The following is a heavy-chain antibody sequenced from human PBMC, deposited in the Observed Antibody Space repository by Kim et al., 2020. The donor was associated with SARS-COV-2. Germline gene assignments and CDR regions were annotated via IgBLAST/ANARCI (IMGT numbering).Heavy chain of an antibody. V-gene: IGHV3-9*01. D-gene: IGHD5-12*01. CDR3: AGSGYDWAY. Sequence: GGSLRLSCAASGFTFDDYAMHWVRQAPGKGLEWVSGISWNSGSIGYADSVKGRFTISRDNAKNSLYLQMNSLRAEDTALYYCAGSGYDWAYCGQGTLVTV. J-gene: IGHJ4*02. CDR2: ISWNSGSI. CDR1: GFTFDDYA.